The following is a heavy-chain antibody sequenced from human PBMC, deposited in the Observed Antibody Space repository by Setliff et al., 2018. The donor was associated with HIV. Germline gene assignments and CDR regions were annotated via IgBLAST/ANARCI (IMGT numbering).Heavy chain of an antibody. Sequence: LSLTCAVYGGSLSGYYWSWVRQSPGRGLEWIGEINQSGNTNFKPSLKSRLIISVDTSKSQFSLKLTSVTAADTALYYCAREGGQGYSGSGSFYHRNFDLWGRGTLVTVSS. CDR2: INQSGNT. D-gene: IGHD3-10*01. CDR3: AREGGQGYSGSGSFYHRNFDL. CDR1: GGSLSGYY. J-gene: IGHJ2*01. V-gene: IGHV4-34*01.